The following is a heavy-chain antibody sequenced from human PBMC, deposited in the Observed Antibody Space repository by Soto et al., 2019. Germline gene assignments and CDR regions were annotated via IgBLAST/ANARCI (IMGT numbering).Heavy chain of an antibody. CDR2: IKSKVDEETV. CDR1: GVTVRISG. Sequence: GSLELGSAASGVTVRISGVGVVLKAQGKGLEWVGRIKSKVDEETVFYAASVKGRFTVSRDDSANTAYLQMRSLRTEDTAMFYCGAESRRKSAPAFDRWGQGTLVTVSS. V-gene: IGHV3-15*01. CDR3: GAESRRKSAPAFDR. D-gene: IGHD2-2*01. J-gene: IGHJ5*02.